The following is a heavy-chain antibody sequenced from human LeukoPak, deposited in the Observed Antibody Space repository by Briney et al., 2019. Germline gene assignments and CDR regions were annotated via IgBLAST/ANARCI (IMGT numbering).Heavy chain of an antibody. J-gene: IGHJ6*03. D-gene: IGHD3-10*01. CDR3: ARVPRITMVRGVIPYHYYYMDV. V-gene: IGHV3-23*01. Sequence: GGSLRLACAASGFTFSNYAMSWVRQAPGKGLEWVSAIGGGGSSTYYADSVKGRFTISRDNSKSTLYLHMNSLRAADTAVYYCARVPRITMVRGVIPYHYYYMDVWGKGTTVTVSS. CDR2: IGGGGSST. CDR1: GFTFSNYA.